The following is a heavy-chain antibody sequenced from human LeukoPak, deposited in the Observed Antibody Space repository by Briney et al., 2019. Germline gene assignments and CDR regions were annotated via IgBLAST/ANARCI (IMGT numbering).Heavy chain of an antibody. CDR3: ARAKVIVPDY. CDR2: INPNSGGT. CDR1: RYTFTGYY. Sequence: GASVKVSCKASRYTFTGYYMHWMRQAPGQGPEWMAWINPNSGGTSYAQKFQGRVTMTRDTSISTAYMELSRLRSDDTAVYYCARAKVIVPDYWGQGTLVTVSS. V-gene: IGHV1-2*02. D-gene: IGHD5-18*01. J-gene: IGHJ4*02.